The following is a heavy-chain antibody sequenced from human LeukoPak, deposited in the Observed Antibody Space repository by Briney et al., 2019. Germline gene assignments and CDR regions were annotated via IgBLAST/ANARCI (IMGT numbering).Heavy chain of an antibody. Sequence: PGGSLRLSCAASGFTFSSYAMSWVRQAPGKGLEWISYIGIESGNTNYADSVKGRFTISADNAKKSLYLQMNSLRVEDTAVYYCARDHNYAFDNWGQGTLASVSS. V-gene: IGHV3-48*04. CDR2: IGIESGNT. J-gene: IGHJ4*02. D-gene: IGHD1-1*01. CDR3: ARDHNYAFDN. CDR1: GFTFSSYA.